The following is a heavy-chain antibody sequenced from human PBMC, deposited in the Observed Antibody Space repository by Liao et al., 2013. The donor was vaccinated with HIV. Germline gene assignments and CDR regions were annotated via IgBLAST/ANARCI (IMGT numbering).Heavy chain of an antibody. CDR3: ARGRAVPGFRDFDQ. CDR1: GGSLSGFY. D-gene: IGHD3-10*01. Sequence: QVQLRQWGAGLLKPSETLSRTCGVYGGSLSGFYWNWIRQPPNKGLEWIGEIDESGNTNYNSNPTLASRVTLSVDPSKNQFSLEVRSVTAADTAVYYCARGRAVPGFRDFDQWGQGALVIVSS. V-gene: IGHV4-34*01. CDR2: IDESGNT. J-gene: IGHJ4*02.